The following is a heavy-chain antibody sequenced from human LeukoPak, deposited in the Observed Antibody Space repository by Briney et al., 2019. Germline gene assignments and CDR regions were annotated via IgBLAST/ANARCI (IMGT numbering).Heavy chain of an antibody. D-gene: IGHD4-11*01. CDR2: IKQDGGET. CDR1: GFPFSSYW. V-gene: IGHV3-7*01. J-gene: IGHJ4*02. Sequence: GGSLRLSRAASGFPFSSYWMAWVRQAPGKGLEWVASIKQDGGETFYVDSVKGRFTISRDNAKNSLYLQMNSLRAEDTAVCYCTREDHSNYNYWGQGTLVTVSS. CDR3: TREDHSNYNY.